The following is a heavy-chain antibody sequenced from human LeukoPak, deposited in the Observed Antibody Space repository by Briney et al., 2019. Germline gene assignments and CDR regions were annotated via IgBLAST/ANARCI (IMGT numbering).Heavy chain of an antibody. CDR3: ASGIAAADIGNCDY. J-gene: IGHJ4*02. CDR1: GYTFTSYV. D-gene: IGHD6-13*01. V-gene: IGHV1-69*13. Sequence: SVKVSCKASGYTFTSYVISWVRQAPGQGLEWMGGIIPIFGTANYAQKFQGRVTITADESTSTAYMELSSLRSEDTAVYYCASGIAAADIGNCDYWGQGTLVTVSS. CDR2: IIPIFGTA.